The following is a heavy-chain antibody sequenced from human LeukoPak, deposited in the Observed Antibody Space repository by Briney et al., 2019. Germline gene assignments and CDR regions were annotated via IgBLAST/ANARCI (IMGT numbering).Heavy chain of an antibody. CDR1: GGSISSYY. CDR2: IYTSGST. D-gene: IGHD2-15*01. Sequence: PSETLSLTCTVSGGSISSYYWSWIRQPAGKGLEWIGRIYTSGSTNYNPSLKSRVTMSVDTSKNQFSLKLSSVTAADTAVYYCAREPPRRNIVVVVAATVEASDIWGQGTMVTVSS. CDR3: AREPPRRNIVVVVAATVEASDI. J-gene: IGHJ3*02. V-gene: IGHV4-4*07.